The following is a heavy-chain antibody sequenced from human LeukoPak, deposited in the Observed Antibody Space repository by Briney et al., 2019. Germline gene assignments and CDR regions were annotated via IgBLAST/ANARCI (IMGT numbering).Heavy chain of an antibody. Sequence: PSETLSLTCTVSGGSITITNYYWGWIRQPPGKGLEWVGNIYHDGSTYYNPSLKSRVSISVNTSKNQFSLKLSSVTAADTAVYYCARDRQLGGIDYWGQGTLVTVSS. J-gene: IGHJ4*02. CDR1: GGSITITNYY. D-gene: IGHD7-27*01. CDR2: IYHDGST. CDR3: ARDRQLGGIDY. V-gene: IGHV4-39*07.